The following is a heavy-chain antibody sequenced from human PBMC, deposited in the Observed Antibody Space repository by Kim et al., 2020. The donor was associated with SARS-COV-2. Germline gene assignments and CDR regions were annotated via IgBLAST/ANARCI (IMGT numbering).Heavy chain of an antibody. J-gene: IGHJ4*02. CDR2: ITPIFGKP. V-gene: IGHV1-69*13. CDR3: ARDYGKAGEAVGGYFYL. D-gene: IGHD1-26*01. Sequence: SVKVSCKASGGTFSNYGFSWVRQAPGQGLDWMGGITPIFGKPNYAQKFQGRLTITADESTTTAYMELRSLRSEDTAIYYCARDYGKAGEAVGGYFYLWGQGTLVTVSS. CDR1: GGTFSNYG.